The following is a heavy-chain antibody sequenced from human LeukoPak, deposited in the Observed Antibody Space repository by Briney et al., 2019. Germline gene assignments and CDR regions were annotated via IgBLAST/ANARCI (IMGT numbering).Heavy chain of an antibody. J-gene: IGHJ4*02. CDR1: GYTFTGYY. CDR2: INPNSGGT. D-gene: IGHD5-12*01. V-gene: IGHV1-2*06. CDR3: ARLIYSGYDRDY. Sequence: GASVKVSCKAPGYTFTGYYMHWVRQAPGQGLEWMGRINPNSGGTNYAQKFQGRVTMTRDTSISTAYMELSRLRSDDTAVYYCARLIYSGYDRDYWGQGTLVTVSS.